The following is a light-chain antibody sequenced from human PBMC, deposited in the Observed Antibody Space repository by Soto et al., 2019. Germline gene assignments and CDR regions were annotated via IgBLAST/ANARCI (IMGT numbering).Light chain of an antibody. CDR1: QGIRNE. V-gene: IGKV1-6*01. CDR2: AAS. CDR3: LQDHSYPRT. Sequence: AIQMTQSPSSLSASVGDRVTITCRASQGIRNELAWYQQKPGKAPHLLIYAASTLQSGVTSRFSGSGSGTDFTLTISSLQPEDFATYFCLQDHSYPRTFGQGTKLEIK. J-gene: IGKJ2*01.